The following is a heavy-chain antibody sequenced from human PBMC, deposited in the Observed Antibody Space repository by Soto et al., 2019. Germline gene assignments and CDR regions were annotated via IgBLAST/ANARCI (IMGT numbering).Heavy chain of an antibody. Sequence: GASVKVSCKASGFTFTSSAVQWVRQARGQRLEWIGWIVVGSGNTNYAQKFQERVTITRDMSTSTAYMELSSLRSEDTAVYYCAAVGSPTNYDFWSGYFGEGLSFDYWGQGTLVTVSS. CDR1: GFTFTSSA. CDR3: AAVGSPTNYDFWSGYFGEGLSFDY. D-gene: IGHD3-3*01. CDR2: IVVGSGNT. V-gene: IGHV1-58*01. J-gene: IGHJ4*02.